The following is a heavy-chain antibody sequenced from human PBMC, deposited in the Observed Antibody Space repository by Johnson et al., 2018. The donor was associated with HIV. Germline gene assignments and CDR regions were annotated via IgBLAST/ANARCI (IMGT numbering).Heavy chain of an antibody. CDR2: IYSGDTT. V-gene: IGHV3-66*03. CDR3: ARLGANSLGGAFDI. Sequence: MQLVESGGGLIQPGGSLRLSCAASGFTVSSNYMSWVRQAPGKGLEWVSVIYSGDTTYYADSVKGRFTISRDNSKNTLYLQMNSLRVEDTAVYYCARLGANSLGGAFDIWGQGTMVTVSS. CDR1: GFTVSSNY. J-gene: IGHJ3*02. D-gene: IGHD4-23*01.